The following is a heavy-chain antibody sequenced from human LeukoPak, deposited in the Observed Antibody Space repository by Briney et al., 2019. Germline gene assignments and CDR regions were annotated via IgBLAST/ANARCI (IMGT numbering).Heavy chain of an antibody. CDR1: GGTFSSYA. Sequence: SVKVSRKASGGTFSSYAISWVRPAPGQGVEWMGRIIPILGIANYAHKFQGRVTINADKSTSTAYMELSSLRSEDTAVYYCARAPDSSGYYYYYYGMDVWGQGTTVTVSS. CDR2: IIPILGIA. CDR3: ARAPDSSGYYYYYYGMDV. V-gene: IGHV1-69*04. J-gene: IGHJ6*02. D-gene: IGHD3-22*01.